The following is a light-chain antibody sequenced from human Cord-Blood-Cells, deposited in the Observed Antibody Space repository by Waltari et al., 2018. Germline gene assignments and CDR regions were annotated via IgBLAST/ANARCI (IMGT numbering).Light chain of an antibody. CDR1: SSDVGSYNR. CDR2: EVS. CDR3: SSYTSSSTYYV. Sequence: QSALTQPPSVSGSPGQSVTISCTGTSSDVGSYNRVSWYQQPPGTAPKPMIYEVSNRPSGVPDRFSGSKSGNTASLTISGLQAEDEADYYCSSYTSSSTYYVFGTGTKVTVL. J-gene: IGLJ1*01. V-gene: IGLV2-18*02.